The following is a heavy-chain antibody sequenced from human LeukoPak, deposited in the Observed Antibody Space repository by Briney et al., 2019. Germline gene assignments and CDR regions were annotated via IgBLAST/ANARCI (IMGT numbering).Heavy chain of an antibody. Sequence: GESLKISCKTSGYTFITYWIAWVRQIPGKGLEWMGIIYPGDSDTRYSPSFQGQVTISADNSISTAYLQWSSLRASDTAMYYCARQALGYCSGGTCYADYWGQGTLVTVSS. D-gene: IGHD2-15*01. J-gene: IGHJ4*02. CDR3: ARQALGYCSGGTCYADY. V-gene: IGHV5-51*01. CDR2: IYPGDSDT. CDR1: GYTFITYW.